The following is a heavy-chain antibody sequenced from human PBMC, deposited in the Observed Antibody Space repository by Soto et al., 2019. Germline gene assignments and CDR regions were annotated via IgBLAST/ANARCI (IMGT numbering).Heavy chain of an antibody. CDR3: ARDPLLGGAFDI. J-gene: IGHJ3*02. CDR1: GFTFSSYS. D-gene: IGHD2-15*01. CDR2: ISSSSSYI. V-gene: IGHV3-21*01. Sequence: GGSLRLSXAASGFTFSSYSMNWVRQAPGKGLEWVSSISSSSSYIYYADSVKGRFTISRDNAKNSLYLQMNSLRAEDTAVYYCARDPLLGGAFDIWGQGTMVTVSS.